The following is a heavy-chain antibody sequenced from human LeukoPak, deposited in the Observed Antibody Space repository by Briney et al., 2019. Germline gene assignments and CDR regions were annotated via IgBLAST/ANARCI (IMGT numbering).Heavy chain of an antibody. CDR3: ARAKSGSYYSLWSEDYYYGMDV. CDR1: GGTFSSYA. CDR2: ISAYNGNT. Sequence: ASVKVSCKASGGTFSSYAISWVRQAPGQGLEWMGWISAYNGNTNYAQKLQGRVTMTTDTSTSTAYMELRSLRSDDTAVYYCARAKSGSYYSLWSEDYYYGMDVWGQGTTVTVSS. V-gene: IGHV1-18*01. D-gene: IGHD1-26*01. J-gene: IGHJ6*02.